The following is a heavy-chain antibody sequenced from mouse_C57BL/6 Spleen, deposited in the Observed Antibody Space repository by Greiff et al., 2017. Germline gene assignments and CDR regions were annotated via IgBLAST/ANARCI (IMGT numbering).Heavy chain of an antibody. V-gene: IGHV1-54*01. CDR3: AYGYGAWFAY. J-gene: IGHJ3*01. CDR2: INPGSGGT. CDR1: GYAFTNYL. Sequence: VQLQESGAELVRPGTSVKVSCKASGYAFTNYLIEWVKQRPGQGLEWIGVINPGSGGTTYNEKLKGKATLTAAKSSSTAYMRLSSLTSEDSAVYFCAYGYGAWFAYWGQGTLVTVSA. D-gene: IGHD2-2*01.